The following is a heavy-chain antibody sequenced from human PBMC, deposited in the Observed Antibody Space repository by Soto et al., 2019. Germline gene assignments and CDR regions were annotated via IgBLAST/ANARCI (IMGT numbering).Heavy chain of an antibody. D-gene: IGHD7-27*01. CDR3: EIRTGQMASSCEFDGYWFFYL. CDR1: GYMFTGYY. CDR2: INPNSGGT. J-gene: IGHJ2*01. V-gene: IGHV1-2*02. Sequence: QVQLVQSGAEVKKPGASVMVSCKASGYMFTGYYMHWVRQAPGQGLEWMGWINPNSGGTNYAQRFPGRVTMTTDCSSVTAYMGVHSVRTEDAAVYYCEIRTGQMASSCEFDGYWFFYLWGSGPLVTVSS.